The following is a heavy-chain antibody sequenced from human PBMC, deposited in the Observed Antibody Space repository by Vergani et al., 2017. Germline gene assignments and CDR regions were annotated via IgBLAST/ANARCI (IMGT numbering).Heavy chain of an antibody. V-gene: IGHV4-59*01. CDR2: IYYSGST. CDR1: GGSISSYY. Sequence: QVQLQESGPGLVKPSETLSLTCTVSGGSISSYYWSWIRQPPGKGLEWIGYIYYSGSTNYNPSLKSRVTISVDTSKNQFSLKLSSVTAADTVVYYCARGVVVPAAHDAFDIWGQGTMVTVSS. D-gene: IGHD2-2*01. J-gene: IGHJ3*02. CDR3: ARGVVVPAAHDAFDI.